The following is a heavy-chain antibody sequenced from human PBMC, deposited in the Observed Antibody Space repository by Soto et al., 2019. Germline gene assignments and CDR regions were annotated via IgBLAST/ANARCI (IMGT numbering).Heavy chain of an antibody. CDR1: GFNVMSYW. CDR2: IKDDGSEI. CDR3: ARDIGFDYVN. J-gene: IGHJ4*02. V-gene: IGHV3-7*01. Sequence: GGSLRLSCAVSGFNVMSYWMSWVRQAPGKGLEWVASIKDDGSEIYYLQSVRGRFTTSRDSAGNALHLAMNYLSAEDTGVYFCARDIGFDYVNWGQGTLVTVSS. D-gene: IGHD3-16*01.